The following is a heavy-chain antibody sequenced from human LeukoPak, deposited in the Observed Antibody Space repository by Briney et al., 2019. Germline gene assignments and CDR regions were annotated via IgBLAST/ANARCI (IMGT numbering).Heavy chain of an antibody. V-gene: IGHV4-59*01. CDR3: ARDRRIVGAKRDAFDI. Sequence: SETLSLTCTVSGGSISSYYWSWIRQPPGKGLEWIGYIYYSGSTNYNPSLKSRVTISVDTSKNQFSLKLSSVTAADTAVYYCARDRRIVGAKRDAFDIWGQGTMVTVSS. CDR2: IYYSGST. CDR1: GGSISSYY. J-gene: IGHJ3*02. D-gene: IGHD1-26*01.